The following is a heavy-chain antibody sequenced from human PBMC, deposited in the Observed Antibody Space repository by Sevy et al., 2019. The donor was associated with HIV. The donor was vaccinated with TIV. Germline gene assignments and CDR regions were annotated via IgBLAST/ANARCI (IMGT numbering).Heavy chain of an antibody. CDR3: ARPNEDMSYYYCLDV. D-gene: IGHD2-15*01. V-gene: IGHV3-30-3*01. CDR1: GFTFSSYA. CDR2: ISYDGSNK. J-gene: IGHJ6*02. Sequence: GGSLRLSCAASGFTFSSYAMHWVRQAPGKGLEWVAVISYDGSNKYYADSVKGRFTISRDNSKNTLYLQMNSLRAEDTAVYDCARPNEDMSYYYCLDVWGQGTTVTVSS.